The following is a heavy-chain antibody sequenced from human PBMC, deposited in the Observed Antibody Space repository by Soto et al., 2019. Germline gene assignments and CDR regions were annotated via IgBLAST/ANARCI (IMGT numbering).Heavy chain of an antibody. CDR2: IIPIFGTA. V-gene: IGHV1-69*13. Sequence: SVKVSCKASGGTFSSYAISWVRQAPGQGLEWMGGIIPIFGTANYAQKFQGRVTITADESTSTAYMELSSLRSEDTAVYYCARDRYYDFWSGYYYFDDWGQGTLVTVAS. CDR1: GGTFSSYA. D-gene: IGHD3-3*01. J-gene: IGHJ4*02. CDR3: ARDRYYDFWSGYYYFDD.